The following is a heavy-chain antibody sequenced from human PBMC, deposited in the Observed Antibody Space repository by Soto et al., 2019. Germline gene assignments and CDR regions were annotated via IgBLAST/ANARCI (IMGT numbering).Heavy chain of an antibody. CDR3: ARGQGVFDY. CDR2: ISSSSTYI. CDR1: GFTFSSYS. V-gene: IGHV3-21*01. J-gene: IGHJ4*02. Sequence: ESGGGLVKPGGSLRLSCAASGFTFSSYSMNWVRQAPGKGLEWVSSISSSSTYINYADSVKGRFTISRDNAKNSVYLQINSLRAEDTAVYYCARGQGVFDYWGQGTLVTVSS.